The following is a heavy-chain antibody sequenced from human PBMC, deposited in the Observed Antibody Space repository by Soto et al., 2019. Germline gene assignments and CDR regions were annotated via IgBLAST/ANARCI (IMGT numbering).Heavy chain of an antibody. CDR3: ARDRSGSHEIDASLDI. CDR1: RFSFSTYA. V-gene: IGHV3-30-3*01. D-gene: IGHD1-26*01. CDR2: ISYAGGNE. J-gene: IGHJ3*02. Sequence: QVQLVESGGGVVQPGRSLRLSCAASRFSFSTYAIHWVRQAPGKGLEWVAGISYAGGNEYYADSVKGRFTISRDNSKSTLYLKMNSLGPDDTAVYYCARDRSGSHEIDASLDIWGRGTMVTVSS.